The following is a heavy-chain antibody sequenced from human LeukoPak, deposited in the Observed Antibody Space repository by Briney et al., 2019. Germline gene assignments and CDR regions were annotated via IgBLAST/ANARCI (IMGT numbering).Heavy chain of an antibody. D-gene: IGHD2-15*01. J-gene: IGHJ4*02. CDR2: IRSKANSYAT. CDR3: TRHFDVVVVAATPEFDY. CDR1: GSTFSGSA. Sequence: GGSLRLSCAASGSTFSGSAMHWVRQASGKGLEWVGRIRSKANSYATAYAASVKGRFTISRDDSKNTAYLQMNSLKTEDTAVYYCTRHFDVVVVAATPEFDYWGQGTLVTVSS. V-gene: IGHV3-73*01.